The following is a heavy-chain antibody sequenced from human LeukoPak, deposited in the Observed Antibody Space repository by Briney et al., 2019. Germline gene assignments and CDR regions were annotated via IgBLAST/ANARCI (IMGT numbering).Heavy chain of an antibody. Sequence: GGSLRLSCTASGFTFGDYAMSWVRQAPGKGLERGGFIRSKAYGGTTEYAASVKGRFTIARDDSKSIAYLQMNSLKTEDTAVYYCTRVQGSSTSWGQGTLVTVSS. CDR3: TRVQGSSTS. D-gene: IGHD2-2*01. CDR2: IRSKAYGGTT. J-gene: IGHJ4*02. V-gene: IGHV3-49*04. CDR1: GFTFGDYA.